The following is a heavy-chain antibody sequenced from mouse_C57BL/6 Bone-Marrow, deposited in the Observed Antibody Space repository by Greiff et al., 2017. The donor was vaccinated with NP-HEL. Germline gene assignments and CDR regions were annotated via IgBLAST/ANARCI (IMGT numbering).Heavy chain of an antibody. V-gene: IGHV5-4*01. J-gene: IGHJ3*01. CDR2: ISDGGSYT. CDR1: GFTFSSYA. Sequence: EVMLVESGGGLVKPGGSLKLSCAASGFTFSSYAMSWVRQTPEKRLEWVATISDGGSYTYYPDNVKGRFTISRDNAKNNLYLQMSHLKSEDTAMYYCARDYYGKRTAWFAYWGQGTLVTVSA. D-gene: IGHD2-1*01. CDR3: ARDYYGKRTAWFAY.